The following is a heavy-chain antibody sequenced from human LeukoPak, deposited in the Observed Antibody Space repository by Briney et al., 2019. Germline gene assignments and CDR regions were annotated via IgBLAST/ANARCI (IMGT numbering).Heavy chain of an antibody. J-gene: IGHJ4*02. CDR3: AKDSGSSSSWYYFDY. CDR1: GFTFDDYA. CDR2: ISWNSGSI. V-gene: IGHV3-9*01. Sequence: GGSLRLSCAASGFTFDDYAMHWVRQAPGKGLEWVSGISWNSGSIGYADSVKGRFTISRDNAKNSLYLQMNSLRAEDTALYYCAKDSGSSSSWYYFDYWGQGTLVTVSS. D-gene: IGHD6-13*01.